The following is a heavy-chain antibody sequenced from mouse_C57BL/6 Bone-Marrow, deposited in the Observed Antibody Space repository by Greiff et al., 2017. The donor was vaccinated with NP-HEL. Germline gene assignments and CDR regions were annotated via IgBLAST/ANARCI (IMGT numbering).Heavy chain of an antibody. CDR3: ARYYYGSSWFAY. J-gene: IGHJ3*01. Sequence: GKLVESGGGLVKPGGSLKLSRAASGFTFSSYAMAWGRQTPEKRPEWVATISDGGRYTYYPDKVKGRVTISRDNAKNNLYLQTSHLKSEDTAMYYCARYYYGSSWFAYWGQGTLVTVSA. CDR2: ISDGGRYT. CDR1: GFTFSSYA. D-gene: IGHD1-1*01. V-gene: IGHV5-4*03.